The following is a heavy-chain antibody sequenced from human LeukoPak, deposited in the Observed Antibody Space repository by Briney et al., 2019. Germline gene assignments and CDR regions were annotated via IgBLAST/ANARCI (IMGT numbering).Heavy chain of an antibody. D-gene: IGHD2-2*01. CDR3: AVDRDCTSTSCYPYNFDS. CDR1: GFTFSRST. CDR2: IVVGSGNT. Sequence: GASAKVSCKASGFTFSRSTMQWVRLARGQRLEWIWWIVVGSGNTNYAQRFQDRVTITRDMSTSTAYMELSSLRSEDTALYYCAVDRDCTSTSCYPYNFDSWGQGTLVSVSS. J-gene: IGHJ4*02. V-gene: IGHV1-58*02.